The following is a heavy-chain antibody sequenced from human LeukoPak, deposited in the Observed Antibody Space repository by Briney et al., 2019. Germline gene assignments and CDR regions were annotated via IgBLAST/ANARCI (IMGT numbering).Heavy chain of an antibody. CDR3: ARGNTGSSWLLGDYYYYGMDV. CDR1: GFTFSDYY. D-gene: IGHD6-13*01. J-gene: IGHJ6*02. CDR2: ISSSGSTI. Sequence: PGGSLRLSCAASGFTFSDYYMSWIRQAPGKGLEWVSYISSSGSTIYYADSVKGRFTISRDNAKNSLYLQMNSLRAEDTAVYYCARGNTGSSWLLGDYYYYGMDVWGQGTTVTVSS. V-gene: IGHV3-11*01.